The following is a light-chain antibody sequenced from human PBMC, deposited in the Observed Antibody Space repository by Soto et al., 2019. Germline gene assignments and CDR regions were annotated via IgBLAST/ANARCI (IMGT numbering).Light chain of an antibody. Sequence: EIVMTQSPATVSLSPGERATLSCRASPGVSNTLAWYQQRPGQAPRLLIYGASIRAPGIPARFSGGGSGTKFTLTITSLQSEDFAVYYCQQYENWPYTFGQGTKLEIK. CDR1: PGVSNT. CDR2: GAS. CDR3: QQYENWPYT. J-gene: IGKJ2*01. V-gene: IGKV3-15*01.